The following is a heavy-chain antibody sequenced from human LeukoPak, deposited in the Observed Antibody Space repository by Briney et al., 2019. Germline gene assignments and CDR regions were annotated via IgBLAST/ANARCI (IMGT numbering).Heavy chain of an antibody. D-gene: IGHD3-10*01. V-gene: IGHV3-21*01. Sequence: GGSLRLSCAASGFTLSDYHMNWVRQAPGKGLEWLSSITTISHYIYYAGAVRGRFTISRDNDKNSLYLQMNSLRGEDTAVYYCARSGGPGTYHQLRYNWFDPWGQGTLVTVSS. CDR1: GFTLSDYH. CDR2: ITTISHYI. CDR3: ARSGGPGTYHQLRYNWFDP. J-gene: IGHJ5*02.